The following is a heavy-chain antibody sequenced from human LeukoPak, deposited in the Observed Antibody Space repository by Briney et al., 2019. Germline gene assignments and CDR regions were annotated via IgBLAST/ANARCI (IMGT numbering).Heavy chain of an antibody. D-gene: IGHD3-22*01. Sequence: PGGSLRLSCAVSGFAVSTNYMTWVRQAPGKGLEWVSLLYSGGSTYYADSVKGRFTISRDNAKNSLYLQLNSLRDEDTAVYYCARLCRNYYDSSSLDYWGQGTLVTVSS. CDR2: LYSGGST. J-gene: IGHJ4*02. CDR1: GFAVSTNY. CDR3: ARLCRNYYDSSSLDY. V-gene: IGHV3-53*01.